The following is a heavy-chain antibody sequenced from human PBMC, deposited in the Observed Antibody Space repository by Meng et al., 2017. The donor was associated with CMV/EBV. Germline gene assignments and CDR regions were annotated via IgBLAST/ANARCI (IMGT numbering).Heavy chain of an antibody. CDR1: GFTFSSYA. CDR3: ANLGGFGELFRPFDY. Sequence: GESLKISCAASGFTFSSYAMSWVRQAPGKGLEWVSAISGSGGSTYYADSVKGRFTISRDNSKNTLYLQMNSLRAEDTAVYYCANLGGFGELFRPFDYWGQGTLVTVSS. V-gene: IGHV3-23*01. CDR2: ISGSGGST. J-gene: IGHJ4*02. D-gene: IGHD3-10*01.